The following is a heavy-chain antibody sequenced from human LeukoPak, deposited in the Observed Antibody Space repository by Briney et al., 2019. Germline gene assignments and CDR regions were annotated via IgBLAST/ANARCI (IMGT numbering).Heavy chain of an antibody. CDR3: ASDHPLDNSSET. D-gene: IGHD6-13*01. V-gene: IGHV1-2*02. CDR2: ISPNSGGT. CDR1: VYTFTGYY. J-gene: IGHJ4*02. Sequence: ASVKVSCKASVYTFTGYYMHWVRQAPGQGLEWMGWISPNSGGTNYAQKFQGRVTMTRDTSISTAYMELSRLRSDDTAVYYCASDHPLDNSSETWGQGTLVTVSS.